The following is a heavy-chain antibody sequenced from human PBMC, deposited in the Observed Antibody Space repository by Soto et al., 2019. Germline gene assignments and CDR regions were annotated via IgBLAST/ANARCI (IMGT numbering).Heavy chain of an antibody. CDR2: INPNSGGT. D-gene: IGHD2-2*01. Sequence: ASVKVSCKASGYTFTGYYMHWVRQAPGQGLEWMGWINPNSGGTNYAQKFQGWVTMTRDTSISTAYMELSRLRSDEPAVYYCARVGPAGYCSSTSCYGPFDYWGQGTLVTVSS. V-gene: IGHV1-2*04. CDR1: GYTFTGYY. CDR3: ARVGPAGYCSSTSCYGPFDY. J-gene: IGHJ4*02.